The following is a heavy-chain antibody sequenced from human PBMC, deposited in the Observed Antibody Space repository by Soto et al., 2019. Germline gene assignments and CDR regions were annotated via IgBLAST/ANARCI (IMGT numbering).Heavy chain of an antibody. CDR2: MNPNSGNT. V-gene: IGHV1-8*01. CDR3: ARPAVAGGWGAFDI. D-gene: IGHD6-19*01. J-gene: IGHJ3*02. Sequence: GASVKVSCKASGYTFTSYDINWVRQATGQGLEWMGWMNPNSGNTGYAQKFQGRVTMTRNTSISTAYMELSSLRSEDTAVYYCARPAVAGGWGAFDIWGQGTMVTVSS. CDR1: GYTFTSYD.